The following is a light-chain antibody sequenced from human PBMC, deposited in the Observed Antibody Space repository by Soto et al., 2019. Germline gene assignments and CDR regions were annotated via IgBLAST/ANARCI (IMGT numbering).Light chain of an antibody. CDR1: QSISSY. CDR2: AAS. CDR3: QQSYSTPT. Sequence: DIKMTQSPSSLSASVGDRVTITCRASQSISSYLNWYQQKPGKAPKLLIYAASSLQSGVPSRFSGCGSGTDFTLTISSLQPEDFATYYCQQSYSTPTFGQGTKLEIK. J-gene: IGKJ2*01. V-gene: IGKV1-39*01.